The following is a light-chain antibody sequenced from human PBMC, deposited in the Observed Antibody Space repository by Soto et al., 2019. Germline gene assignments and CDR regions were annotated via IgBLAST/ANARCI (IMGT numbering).Light chain of an antibody. CDR3: AAWDDSLNGPV. CDR1: SSNIGSNT. J-gene: IGLJ3*02. Sequence: QPVLTQPPSGSGTPGQRVTISCSGSSSNIGSNTVNWYQQLPGTAPKLLIYSNNQRPSGVPDRFSGSKSGTSASLAISGLQSEDEADYYCAAWDDSLNGPVFGGGTKLTVL. CDR2: SNN. V-gene: IGLV1-44*01.